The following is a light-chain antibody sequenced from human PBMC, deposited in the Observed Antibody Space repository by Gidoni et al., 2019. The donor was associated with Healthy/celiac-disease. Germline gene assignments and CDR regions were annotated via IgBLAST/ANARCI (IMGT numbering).Light chain of an antibody. CDR3: AAWDDSLSGHVV. V-gene: IGLV1-47*01. J-gene: IGLJ2*01. CDR1: SSNIGSNY. Sequence: QSVLTQQPSASGPPGQRVTISCSGSSSNIGSNYVYWYQQLPGTAPKLLIYRNNQRPSGVPDRFSGSKSGTSASLAISGLRSEDEADYYCAAWDDSLSGHVVFGGGTKLTVL. CDR2: RNN.